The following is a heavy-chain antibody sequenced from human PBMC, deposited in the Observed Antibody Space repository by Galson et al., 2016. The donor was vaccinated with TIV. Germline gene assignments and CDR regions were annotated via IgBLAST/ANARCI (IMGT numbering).Heavy chain of an antibody. Sequence: SLRLSCAASGFTFNSYGMPWVRQAPGKGLEWASVISYSGSSKYYLDSVKGRFTISRDNSKNTLYLQMNSLRPEDAAVYYCVKDPLKFWSISLHSFDSWGQGTLVTVSS. CDR1: GFTFNSYG. CDR3: VKDPLKFWSISLHSFDS. CDR2: ISYSGSSK. V-gene: IGHV3-30*18. J-gene: IGHJ4*02. D-gene: IGHD3-3*01.